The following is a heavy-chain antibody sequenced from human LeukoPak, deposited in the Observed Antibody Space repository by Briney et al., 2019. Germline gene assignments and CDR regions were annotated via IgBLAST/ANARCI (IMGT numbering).Heavy chain of an antibody. CDR3: ARLPYYYDSSGYIDY. D-gene: IGHD3-22*01. V-gene: IGHV4-59*08. J-gene: IGHJ4*02. CDR1: GGSISSYY. CDR2: IYYSGST. Sequence: SETLSLTCTVSGGSISSYYWSWIRQPPRKGLEWIGYIYYSGSTNYNPSLKSRVTISVDTSKNQFSLKLSSVTAADTAVYYCARLPYYYDSSGYIDYWGQGTLVTVSS.